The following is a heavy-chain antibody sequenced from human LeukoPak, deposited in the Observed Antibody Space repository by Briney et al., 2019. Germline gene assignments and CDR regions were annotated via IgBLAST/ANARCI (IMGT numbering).Heavy chain of an antibody. CDR1: GGSISSGSYY. J-gene: IGHJ5*02. V-gene: IGHV4-61*02. CDR2: IYTSGST. CDR3: ARDYYNWFDP. D-gene: IGHD3-10*01. Sequence: SETLSLTCTVSGGSISSGSYYWSWIRQPAGKELEWIGRIYTSGSTNYNPSLKSRVTISVDTSKNQFSLSLSSVTAAEYAVYYCARDYYNWFDPWGQGTLVTVSS.